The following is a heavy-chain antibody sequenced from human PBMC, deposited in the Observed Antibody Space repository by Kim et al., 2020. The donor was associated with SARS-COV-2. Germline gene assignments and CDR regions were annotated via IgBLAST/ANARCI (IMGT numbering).Heavy chain of an antibody. V-gene: IGHV1-2*06. Sequence: ASVKVSCKTSGYTFTGYYVHWVRQAPGQGLEWMGRMDPHSGNTHLSEKFQGRLTLTRDTSISTAYMELRRLTSDDTAVYFCASPSPPKGYVLDICDIWGLGTLVTVSS. CDR1: GYTFTGYY. J-gene: IGHJ3*02. CDR2: MDPHSGNT. D-gene: IGHD5-12*01. CDR3: ASPSPPKGYVLDICDI.